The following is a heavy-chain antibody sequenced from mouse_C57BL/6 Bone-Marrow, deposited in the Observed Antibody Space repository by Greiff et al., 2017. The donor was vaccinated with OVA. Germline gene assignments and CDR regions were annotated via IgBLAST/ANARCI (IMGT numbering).Heavy chain of an antibody. CDR2: IRSKSNNYAT. CDR1: GFSFNTYA. V-gene: IGHV10-1*01. CDR3: GRQETQGAMDY. J-gene: IGHJ4*01. Sequence: EVQLVESGGGLVQPKGSLKLSCAASGFSFNTYAMNWVRQAPGKGLEWVARIRSKSNNYATYYADSVKDRFTISRDDSESMPYLQMNNLKTEDTAMYYCGRQETQGAMDYWGQGTSVTVSS.